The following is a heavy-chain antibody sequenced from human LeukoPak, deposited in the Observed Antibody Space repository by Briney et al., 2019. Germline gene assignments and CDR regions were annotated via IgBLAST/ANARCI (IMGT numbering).Heavy chain of an antibody. D-gene: IGHD3-16*01. CDR2: INPNSGGT. CDR1: GYTFTSYC. CDR3: ARPQTFGESPRQGFDS. Sequence: EASVKASCKASGYTFTSYCMRWDRQAPGQGLEWMGRINPNSGGTNYAHKFQGRFTMTRDTSISTAYMELSRLKANDTAFYYCARPQTFGESPRQGFDSWGQGSLVTVSS. J-gene: IGHJ4*02. V-gene: IGHV1-2*06.